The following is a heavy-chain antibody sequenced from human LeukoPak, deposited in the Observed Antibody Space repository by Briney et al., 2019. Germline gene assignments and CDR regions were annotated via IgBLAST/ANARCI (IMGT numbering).Heavy chain of an antibody. CDR3: ANEWELSVFDY. CDR1: GFTFSSYA. J-gene: IGHJ4*02. CDR2: ISGSGGST. V-gene: IGHV3-23*01. D-gene: IGHD1-26*01. Sequence: GRSLRLSCAASGFTFSSYAMSWVRQAPGKGLEWVSAISGSGGSTYYADSVKGRFTISRDNSENTLYLQMNSLRAEDTAVYYCANEWELSVFDYWGQGTLVTVSS.